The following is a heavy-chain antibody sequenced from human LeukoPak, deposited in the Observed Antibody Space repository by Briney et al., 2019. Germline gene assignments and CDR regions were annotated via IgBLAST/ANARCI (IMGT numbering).Heavy chain of an antibody. Sequence: PGGSLRLFCAASRFTLSKYWMSWVRQAPGKGLEWVANIKQDGSETYYVDSVKGRFTISRDNAKNSLSLQMNSLRAEDTAVYYCARQRGSGCLDYWGQGTLVTVSS. CDR1: RFTLSKYW. CDR2: IKQDGSET. D-gene: IGHD6-19*01. J-gene: IGHJ4*02. V-gene: IGHV3-7*01. CDR3: ARQRGSGCLDY.